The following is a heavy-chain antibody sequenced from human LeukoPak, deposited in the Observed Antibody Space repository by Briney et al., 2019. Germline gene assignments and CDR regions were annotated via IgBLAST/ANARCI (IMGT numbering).Heavy chain of an antibody. CDR1: GVTLSSYW. V-gene: IGHV3-7*01. D-gene: IGHD2-15*01. CDR3: ARGRSGGSGYLCVAMTYNWFAA. CDR2: INQDGGEK. J-gene: IGHJ5*02. Sequence: PGGSLRLSCAASGVTLSSYWMSWVRQAPGKGLEWVAKINQDGGEKYYVDSVKGRFTLSRDNAKNSLYLQMNSLRAEDTAVYYCARGRSGGSGYLCVAMTYNWFAAWGQRTPVTASS.